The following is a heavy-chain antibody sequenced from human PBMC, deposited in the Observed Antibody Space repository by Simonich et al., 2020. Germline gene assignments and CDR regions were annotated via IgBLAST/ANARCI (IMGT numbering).Heavy chain of an antibody. Sequence: QVQLQRWGAGLLKPSETLSLTCAVYGGSFCGYYWSWIRQPPGKGLEWNGEINHSGSTNYNPSLKSRVTISVDTSKNQFSLKLSSVTAADTAVYYCARGKGWKNAFDIWGQGTMVTVSS. J-gene: IGHJ3*02. CDR3: ARGKGWKNAFDI. CDR2: INHSGST. D-gene: IGHD1-1*01. V-gene: IGHV4-34*01. CDR1: GGSFCGYY.